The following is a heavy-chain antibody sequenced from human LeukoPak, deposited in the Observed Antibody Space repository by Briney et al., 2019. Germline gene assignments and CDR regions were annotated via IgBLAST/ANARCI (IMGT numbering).Heavy chain of an antibody. J-gene: IGHJ5*02. Sequence: GASVKVSCKASGYTFTGYYMHWVRQAPGQGLEWMGRINPNSGGTNYAQRFQGRVTITRDTSISTAYMELSRLRSDDTAVYYCARDRAAAGANWFDPWGQGTLVTVSS. CDR2: INPNSGGT. CDR3: ARDRAAAGANWFDP. V-gene: IGHV1-2*06. D-gene: IGHD6-13*01. CDR1: GYTFTGYY.